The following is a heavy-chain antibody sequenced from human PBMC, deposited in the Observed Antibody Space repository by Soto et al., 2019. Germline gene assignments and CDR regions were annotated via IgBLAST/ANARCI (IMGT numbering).Heavy chain of an antibody. J-gene: IGHJ4*02. CDR1: GGSIDNYY. V-gene: IGHV4-59*08. CDR3: ARLSRGAAAGFDY. CDR2: IFFRGYT. Sequence: SETQCLTCSVSGGSIDNYYWSWIRQPPGKGLEWIGYIFFRGYTNYNPSLKGRVNISVGTSNNQFSLRLTSMTAADTAVYYCARLSRGAAAGFDYWGQGALVTVSS. D-gene: IGHD6-13*01.